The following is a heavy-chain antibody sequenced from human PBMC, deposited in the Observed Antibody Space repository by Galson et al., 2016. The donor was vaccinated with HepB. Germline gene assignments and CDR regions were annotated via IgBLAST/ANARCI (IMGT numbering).Heavy chain of an antibody. J-gene: IGHJ4*02. V-gene: IGHV3-23*01. CDR2: IGSDGST. CDR3: ARTTSGTIFLGVIEY. Sequence: GKGLEWVSVIGSDGSTYYADPVKGRFTISRDNSKNTLFLQMYSLRGEDTAVYHCARTTSGTIFLGVIEYWGQGTPVTVSS. D-gene: IGHD3-3*01.